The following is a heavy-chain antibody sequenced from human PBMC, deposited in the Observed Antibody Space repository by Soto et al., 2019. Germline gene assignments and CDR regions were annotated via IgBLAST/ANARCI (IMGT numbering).Heavy chain of an antibody. CDR3: VKDTGYDILTGYFFLDY. CDR1: GFTFSSYG. D-gene: IGHD3-9*01. V-gene: IGHV3-30*18. Sequence: GGSLRLSCAASGFTFSSYGMHWVRQAPGKGLEWVAVIPYDGSNKYYADSVKGRSTISRDNSKNTLYLQMSSLRAEDTAVYYCVKDTGYDILTGYFFLDYWGQGTLVTVSS. J-gene: IGHJ4*02. CDR2: IPYDGSNK.